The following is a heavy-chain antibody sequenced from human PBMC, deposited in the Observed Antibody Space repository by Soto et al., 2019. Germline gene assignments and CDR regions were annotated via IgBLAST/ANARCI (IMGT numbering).Heavy chain of an antibody. CDR1: GGSISSYY. D-gene: IGHD6-13*01. J-gene: IGHJ5*01. Sequence: QVQLQESGPGLVKPSETLSLTCTVSGGSISSYYWSWIRQPPGKGLEWIGYIYYSGSTNYNPSLTSRVTISVDTSKNQFSLKLSSVTAADTAVYYCARGDSSSWFVYWGQGTLVTVSS. CDR3: ARGDSSSWFVY. V-gene: IGHV4-59*01. CDR2: IYYSGST.